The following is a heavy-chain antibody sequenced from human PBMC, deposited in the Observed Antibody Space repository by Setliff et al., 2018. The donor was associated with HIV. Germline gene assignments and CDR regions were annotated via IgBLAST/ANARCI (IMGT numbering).Heavy chain of an antibody. D-gene: IGHD6-13*01. J-gene: IGHJ5*01. V-gene: IGHV4-39*07. CDR1: GGSISSSSYY. CDR2: IYYSGST. Sequence: SETLSLTCTVSGGSISSSSYYWGWIRQPPGKGLEWIGSIYYSGSTYYNPSLKSRVTISVDTSKNQFSLKLSSVTAADTAVYYCARLQGYSSSWYGYWFDPWGQGTLVTVSS. CDR3: ARLQGYSSSWYGYWFDP.